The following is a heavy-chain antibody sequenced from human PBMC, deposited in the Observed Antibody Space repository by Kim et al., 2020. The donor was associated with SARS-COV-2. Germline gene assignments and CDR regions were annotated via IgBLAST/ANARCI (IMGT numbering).Heavy chain of an antibody. D-gene: IGHD3-22*01. J-gene: IGHJ4*02. V-gene: IGHV4-59*01. CDR1: GGSISSYY. Sequence: SETLSLTCTVSGGSISSYYWSWIRQPPGKGLEWIGYIYYSGSTNYNPSLKSRVTISVDTSKNQFSLKLSSVTAADTAVYYCARGPVITYFDYWGQGTLVTVSS. CDR3: ARGPVITYFDY. CDR2: IYYSGST.